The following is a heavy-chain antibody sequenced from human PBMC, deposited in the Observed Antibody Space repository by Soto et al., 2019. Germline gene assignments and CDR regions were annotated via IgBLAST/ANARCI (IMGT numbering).Heavy chain of an antibody. Sequence: ASVKVSCKTSGYTFSSYAISWVRQAPGQGLEWMGWISGYNANTSDCTQKLQGRVTMTTDTSTNTAYMELRSLRSDDTAMYYCARADLHCSSTSCFVLGAHQFAYWGQGTLVTVSS. CDR1: GYTFSSYA. J-gene: IGHJ4*02. CDR3: ARADLHCSSTSCFVLGAHQFAY. CDR2: ISGYNANTS. D-gene: IGHD2-2*01. V-gene: IGHV1-18*01.